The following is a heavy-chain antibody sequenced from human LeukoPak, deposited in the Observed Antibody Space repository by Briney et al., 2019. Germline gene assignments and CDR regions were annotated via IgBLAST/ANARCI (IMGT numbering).Heavy chain of an antibody. CDR1: GDSISSYY. J-gene: IGHJ4*02. CDR2: IYHSGST. CDR3: ARDNIVVVAATKAYYFDY. D-gene: IGHD2-15*01. V-gene: IGHV4-59*12. Sequence: KSSETLSLTCTVSGDSISSYYWSWFRQPPGKGLEWIGYIYHSGSTNYNPSLKSRLTISVDTSKNQFSLKLSSVTAADTAVYYCARDNIVVVAATKAYYFDYWGQGTLVTVSS.